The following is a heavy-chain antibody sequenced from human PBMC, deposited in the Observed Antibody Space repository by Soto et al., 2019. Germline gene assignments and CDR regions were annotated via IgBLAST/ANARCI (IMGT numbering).Heavy chain of an antibody. Sequence: SETLSLTCAVYGGFLSESYWTWIRQPPGKGLEWIGEINHVGGTNYNPSLKSRVTMSVDTSQNQFSLRLISVTAADTAMYFCVRIRYQLPSSVLWLDPRGQGTPVTVSS. J-gene: IGHJ5*02. CDR1: GGFLSESY. CDR2: INHVGGT. D-gene: IGHD3-16*01. V-gene: IGHV4-34*01. CDR3: VRIRYQLPSSVLWLDP.